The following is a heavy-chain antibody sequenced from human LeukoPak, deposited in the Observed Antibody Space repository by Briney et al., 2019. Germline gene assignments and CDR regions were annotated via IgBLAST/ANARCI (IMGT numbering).Heavy chain of an antibody. D-gene: IGHD3-10*01. CDR3: AKDHDYYGSGSYVDY. CDR1: GFTFSSYG. J-gene: IGHJ4*02. V-gene: IGHV3-30*02. Sequence: GGSLRLSCAASGFTFSSYGMHWVRQAPGKGLERVAFIRYDGSNKYYADSVKGRFTISRDNSKNTLYLQMNSLRAEDTAVYYCAKDHDYYGSGSYVDYWGQGTLVTVSS. CDR2: IRYDGSNK.